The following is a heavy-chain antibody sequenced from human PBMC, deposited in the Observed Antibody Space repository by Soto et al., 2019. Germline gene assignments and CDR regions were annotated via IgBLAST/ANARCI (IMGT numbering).Heavy chain of an antibody. V-gene: IGHV4-59*02. D-gene: IGHD1-20*01. J-gene: IGHJ5*02. CDR3: ARTNWNANWFDP. CDR2: VYYSGSA. Sequence: SETLSLTCTVSGGSVSSYYWNLIRQPPGKGLEWIGYVYYSGSATYNPSLKSRVTISVDTAKDQFSLKLRSVTAADTAVYYCARTNWNANWFDPWGQGTLVTVSS. CDR1: GGSVSSYY.